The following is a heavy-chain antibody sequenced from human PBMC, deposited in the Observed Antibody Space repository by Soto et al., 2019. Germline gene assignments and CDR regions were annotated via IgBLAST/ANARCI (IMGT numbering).Heavy chain of an antibody. CDR2: ISSTGRYI. Sequence: QLVETGGGLVKPGASLRLSCSTSGFPFNSYQMNWVRQAPGKGLQWVSTISSTGRYIYYADSVKGRFTISRDNANHSVFLLMDSLRVDDTAVYYCARDVLLTFGEVLKIYYIDVWGKGTTVVVPS. D-gene: IGHD3-10*01. CDR1: GFPFNSYQ. V-gene: IGHV3-21*01. J-gene: IGHJ6*03. CDR3: ARDVLLTFGEVLKIYYIDV.